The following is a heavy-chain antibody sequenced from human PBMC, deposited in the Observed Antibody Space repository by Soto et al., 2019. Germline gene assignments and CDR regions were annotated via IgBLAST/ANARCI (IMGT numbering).Heavy chain of an antibody. J-gene: IGHJ4*02. CDR2: IIPILGIA. D-gene: IGHD3-10*01. V-gene: IGHV1-69*02. CDR3: ARAPAAGEWFDY. CDR1: GGTFSSYT. Sequence: QVQLGQSGAEVKKPGSSVKVSCKASGGTFSSYTISWVRQAPGQGLEWMGRIIPILGIANYAQKFQGRVTITADKSTSTAYMELSSLRSEDTAVYYCARAPAAGEWFDYWGQGTLVTVSS.